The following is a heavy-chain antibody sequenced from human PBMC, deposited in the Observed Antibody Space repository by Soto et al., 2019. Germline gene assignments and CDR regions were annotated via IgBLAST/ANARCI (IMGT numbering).Heavy chain of an antibody. D-gene: IGHD1-26*01. CDR3: ARAAIRGELLEY. CDR2: IWHDGTTK. Sequence: QVQLVESGGGEVQPGRSLRLSCAASGFTLANYGMHWVRQAPGKGLEWVGLIWHDGTTKRYADSVKGRFTISRDNSQNTLNLQMNSLRVDDTAVYYCARAAIRGELLEYWGQGTHVTVSS. V-gene: IGHV3-33*01. CDR1: GFTLANYG. J-gene: IGHJ4*02.